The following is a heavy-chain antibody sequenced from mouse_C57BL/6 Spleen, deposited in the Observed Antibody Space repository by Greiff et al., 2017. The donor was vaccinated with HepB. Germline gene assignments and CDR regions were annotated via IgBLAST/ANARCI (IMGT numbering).Heavy chain of an antibody. V-gene: IGHV1-61*01. CDR2: IYPSDSET. J-gene: IGHJ3*01. CDR3: ARPLNYYWFAC. CDR1: GYTFTSYW. Sequence: QVQLQQPGAELVRPGSSVKLSCKASGYTFTSYWMDWVKQRPGQGLEWIGNIYPSDSETHYNQKFKDKATLTVDKSSSTAYMQLSSLTSEDSAVYYCARPLNYYWFACWGQGTLVTVSA. D-gene: IGHD1-1*01.